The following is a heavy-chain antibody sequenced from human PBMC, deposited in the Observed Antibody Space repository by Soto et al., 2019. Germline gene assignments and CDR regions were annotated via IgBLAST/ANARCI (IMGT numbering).Heavy chain of an antibody. V-gene: IGHV1-69*13. CDR3: ATGGRGYSYDGRGAPRYYFDY. CDR1: GGIFSSNA. CDR2: ILPIFASV. Sequence: GASVKVSCKASGGIFSSNALSWVRQAPGQGLEWMGGILPIFASVNYAQKFQGRVTITADESTSTAYMDLSSLRSEDTAVYFCATGGRGYSYDGRGAPRYYFDYWGQGTVVTVSS. J-gene: IGHJ4*02. D-gene: IGHD5-18*01.